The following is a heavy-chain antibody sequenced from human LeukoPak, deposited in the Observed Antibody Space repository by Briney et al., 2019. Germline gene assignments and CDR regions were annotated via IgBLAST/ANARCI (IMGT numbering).Heavy chain of an antibody. CDR3: ARLDYGGNSVSP. Sequence: SETLSLTCTVSGGSISSYYWSWIRQPPGKGLVWIGYIYYSGSTNYNPSLKSRVTISVETSKNQSSLKLSSVTAADTAVYYCARLDYGGNSVSPWGQGTLVTVSS. D-gene: IGHD4-23*01. CDR2: IYYSGST. J-gene: IGHJ5*02. CDR1: GGSISSYY. V-gene: IGHV4-59*12.